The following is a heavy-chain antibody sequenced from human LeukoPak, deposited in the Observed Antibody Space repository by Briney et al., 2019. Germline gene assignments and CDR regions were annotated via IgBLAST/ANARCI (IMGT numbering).Heavy chain of an antibody. Sequence: GGSLRLSCAASGFTFSSYAMSWVRQAPGKGLEWVSAISSSGGRTYYADSVKGRFTISRDNSKNALYLQMNSLRAEDTAVYYCPKEDGYGAKNYWGQGTLVTVSS. CDR3: PKEDGYGAKNY. CDR2: ISSSGGRT. CDR1: GFTFSSYA. V-gene: IGHV3-23*01. J-gene: IGHJ4*02. D-gene: IGHD4-17*01.